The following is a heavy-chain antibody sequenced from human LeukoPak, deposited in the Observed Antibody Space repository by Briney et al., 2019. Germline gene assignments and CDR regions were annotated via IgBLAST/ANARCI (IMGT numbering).Heavy chain of an antibody. D-gene: IGHD5-12*01. CDR2: INWNGGST. CDR3: ARGDDSGYDGGYFDY. J-gene: IGHJ4*02. CDR1: GFTFDKAW. V-gene: IGHV3-20*04. Sequence: PGGSLRLSCAASGFTFDKAWMTWVRQAPGKGLEWVSGINWNGGSTGYADSVKGRFTISRDNAKNSLYLQMNSLRAEDTALYYCARGDDSGYDGGYFDYWGQGTLVTVSS.